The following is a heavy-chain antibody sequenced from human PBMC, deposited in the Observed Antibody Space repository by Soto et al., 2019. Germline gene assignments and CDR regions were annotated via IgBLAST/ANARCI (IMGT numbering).Heavy chain of an antibody. V-gene: IGHV3-48*01. D-gene: IGHD3-16*02. CDR2: ISSSSSTR. Sequence: PGGSLRLSCAASGFTFSSYSMNWVRQAPGKGLEWVSYISSSSSTRNYADSVKGRFTTSRDNAKNSLYLQMNSLRAEDTAVYYCASGDGGISDYFWGSYRHNWFDPWGQGTLVTVSS. CDR3: ASGDGGISDYFWGSYRHNWFDP. J-gene: IGHJ5*02. CDR1: GFTFSSYS.